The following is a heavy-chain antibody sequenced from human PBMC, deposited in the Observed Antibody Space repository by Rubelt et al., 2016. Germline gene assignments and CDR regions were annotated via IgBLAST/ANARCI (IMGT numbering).Heavy chain of an antibody. Sequence: AGRSLRLSCAASGFTFSSYGIRWVRQAPGKGLEWLAVLSFDGSNKYFADSVTGRFTISRDTSKNTVYLQMNSLRAEDTAVYYCAAAPGAFDMWGQGTMVTVSS. D-gene: IGHD2-15*01. V-gene: IGHV3-30*03. CDR3: AAAPGAFDM. CDR1: GFTFSSYG. CDR2: LSFDGSNK. J-gene: IGHJ3*02.